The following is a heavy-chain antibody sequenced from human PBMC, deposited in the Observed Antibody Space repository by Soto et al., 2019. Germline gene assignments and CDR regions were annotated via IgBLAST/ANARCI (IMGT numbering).Heavy chain of an antibody. Sequence: GGSLRLSCAASGFTFTRYSMNWVRQAPGKGLEWVSSISSTTNYIYYVYSMKGRFTISRDNAKNSLYLEMNSLRAEDTAVYYCARESEDLTSNFDYWGQGTLVTVSS. V-gene: IGHV3-21*06. CDR3: ARESEDLTSNFDY. CDR2: ISSTTNYI. CDR1: GFTFTRYS. J-gene: IGHJ4*02.